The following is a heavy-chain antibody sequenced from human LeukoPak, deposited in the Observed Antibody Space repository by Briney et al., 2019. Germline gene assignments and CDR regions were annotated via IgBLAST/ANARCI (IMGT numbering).Heavy chain of an antibody. V-gene: IGHV3-23*01. CDR1: GFTFSSYA. CDR2: ISGSGGST. D-gene: IGHD2-15*01. J-gene: IGHJ6*02. Sequence: GGSLRLSCAASGFTFSSYAMSLVRQAPGRGLEWVSAISGSGGSTFYADSVKGRFTISRDNSKNTLYLQMNSLRAEDTALYYCAKRGYCSGASCSFSYYYAMDVWGQGTTVTVSS. CDR3: AKRGYCSGASCSFSYYYAMDV.